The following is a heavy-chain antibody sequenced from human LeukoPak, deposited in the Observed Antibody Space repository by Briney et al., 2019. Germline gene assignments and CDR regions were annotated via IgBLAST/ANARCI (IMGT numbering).Heavy chain of an antibody. Sequence: PGGSLRLSCAASGFTFSSYWMHWVRQAPGKGLGWVSRINSDGSSTSYADSVKGRFTIPRDNAKNTLYLQMNSLRAEDTAVYYCVRDGSGYAMWDWGQGTLVTVSS. CDR1: GFTFSSYW. D-gene: IGHD5-12*01. CDR2: INSDGSST. J-gene: IGHJ4*02. CDR3: VRDGSGYAMWD. V-gene: IGHV3-74*01.